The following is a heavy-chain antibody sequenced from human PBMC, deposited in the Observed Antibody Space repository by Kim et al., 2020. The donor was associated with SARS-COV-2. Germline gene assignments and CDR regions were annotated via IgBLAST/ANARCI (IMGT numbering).Heavy chain of an antibody. CDR3: ARGNLGGVIVTYYYYGMDV. CDR1: GFTFSSYS. J-gene: IGHJ6*02. CDR2: ISSSSSYI. Sequence: RGSLRLSCAASGFTFSSYSMNWVRQAPGKGLEWVSSISSSSSYIYYADSVKGRFTISRDNAKNSLYLQMNSLRAEDTAVYYCARGNLGGVIVTYYYYGMDVWGQGTTVTVSS. D-gene: IGHD3-16*02. V-gene: IGHV3-21*01.